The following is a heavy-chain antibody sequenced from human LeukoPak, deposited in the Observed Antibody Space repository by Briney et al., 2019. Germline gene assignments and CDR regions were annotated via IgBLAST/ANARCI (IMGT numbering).Heavy chain of an antibody. CDR3: ARGGQWLRFKAFDY. J-gene: IGHJ4*02. CDR2: INPSGGST. V-gene: IGHV1-46*01. D-gene: IGHD5-12*01. CDR1: GYTFTRYY. Sequence: GASVKVSCKASGYTFTRYYMHWVRQAPGQGLEWMGIINPSGGSTNYAQKFQGRVTMTRDTSTNTVYMELSSVTAADTAVYYCARGGQWLRFKAFDYWGQGTLVTVSS.